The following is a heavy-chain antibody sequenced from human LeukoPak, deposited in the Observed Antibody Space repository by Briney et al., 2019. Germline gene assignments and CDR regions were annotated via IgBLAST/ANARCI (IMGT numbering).Heavy chain of an antibody. Sequence: GGSLRLSCAASGFTFSSYWVSWVRQAPGKGLEWVANIKQDGSEKYYVDSVKGRFTISRDNAKNTLFLQMNSLRAEDTAVYFCARRDYLDNWGQGTLVTVSS. CDR1: GFTFSSYW. D-gene: IGHD5-24*01. CDR2: IKQDGSEK. CDR3: ARRDYLDN. V-gene: IGHV3-7*01. J-gene: IGHJ4*02.